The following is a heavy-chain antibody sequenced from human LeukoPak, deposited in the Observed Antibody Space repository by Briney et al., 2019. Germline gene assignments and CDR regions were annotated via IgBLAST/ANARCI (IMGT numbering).Heavy chain of an antibody. CDR1: GFTFSSYE. J-gene: IGHJ4*02. CDR2: ISSSGSTI. D-gene: IGHD3-9*01. Sequence: GGSLRLSCAASGFTFSSYEMNWVRQAPGKGLEWVSYISSSGSTIYYADSVKGRFTISRDNAKNSLYLQMNSLRAEDTAVYYCARTYYDILTGYNPYFDNWGQGTLVTVSS. V-gene: IGHV3-48*03. CDR3: ARTYYDILTGYNPYFDN.